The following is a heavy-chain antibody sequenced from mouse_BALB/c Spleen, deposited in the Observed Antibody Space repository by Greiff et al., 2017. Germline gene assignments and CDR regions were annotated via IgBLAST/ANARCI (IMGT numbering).Heavy chain of an antibody. CDR2: INPSSGYT. CDR1: GYTFTSYT. Sequence: VQLQQSAAELARPGASVKMSCKASGYTFTSYTMHWVKQRPGQGLEWIGYINPSSGYTEYNQKFKDKTTLTADKSSSTAYMQLSSLTSEDSAVYYCARTMITSMDYWGQGTSVTVSS. J-gene: IGHJ4*01. D-gene: IGHD2-4*01. V-gene: IGHV1-4*02. CDR3: ARTMITSMDY.